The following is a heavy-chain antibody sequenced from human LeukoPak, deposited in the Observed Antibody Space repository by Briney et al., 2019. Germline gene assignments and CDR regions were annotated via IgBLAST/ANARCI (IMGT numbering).Heavy chain of an antibody. Sequence: SETLSLTCAVHGGSFSGYYWSWIRQTPGKGLEWIGEINHSGSTNYKPSLKSRVTISVDTSKNQFSLKLSSVTAADTAVYYCARANYYYYMDVWGKGTTVTVSS. CDR3: ARANYYYYMDV. CDR2: INHSGST. V-gene: IGHV4-34*01. CDR1: GGSFSGYY. J-gene: IGHJ6*03. D-gene: IGHD5-12*01.